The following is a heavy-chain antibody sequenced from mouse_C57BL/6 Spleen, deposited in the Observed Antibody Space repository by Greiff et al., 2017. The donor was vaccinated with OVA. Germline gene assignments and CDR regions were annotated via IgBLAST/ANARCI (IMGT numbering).Heavy chain of an antibody. Sequence: EVQVVESGGGLVKPGGSLKLSCAASGFTFSSYTMSWVRQTPEKRLEWVATISGGGGNTYYPDSVKGRFTISRDNAKNTLYLQMSSLRSEDTALYYCARGGDYDPFAYWGQGTLVTVSA. CDR3: ARGGDYDPFAY. D-gene: IGHD2-4*01. J-gene: IGHJ3*01. V-gene: IGHV5-9*01. CDR2: ISGGGGNT. CDR1: GFTFSSYT.